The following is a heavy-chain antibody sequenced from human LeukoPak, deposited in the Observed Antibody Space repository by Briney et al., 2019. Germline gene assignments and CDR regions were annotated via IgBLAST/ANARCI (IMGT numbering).Heavy chain of an antibody. V-gene: IGHV3-21*01. CDR3: VRNYYGSGSHDY. CDR1: GFTFSIYS. D-gene: IGHD3-10*01. Sequence: GGSVRLSCAPSGFTFSIYSTNWARQAPGKGREWVSSIISSSSYIYYADSVEGRFTISRDNAKNSLYLQMNSLRAEEKAVYYCVRNYYGSGSHDYWGQGTLVTVSS. J-gene: IGHJ4*01. CDR2: IISSSSYI.